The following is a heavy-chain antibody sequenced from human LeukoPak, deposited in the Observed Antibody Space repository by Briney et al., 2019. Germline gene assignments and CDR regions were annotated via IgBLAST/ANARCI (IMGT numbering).Heavy chain of an antibody. J-gene: IGHJ4*02. D-gene: IGHD5-18*01. CDR3: ARRGSSYGRMYYFDY. CDR2: VFYTGST. V-gene: IGHV4-59*08. CDR1: GGSISSYS. Sequence: SETLSLTCSVSGGSISSYSWSWIRQPPGKGLEWIGYVFYTGSTNYNPSLESRVTISVDTSKNQFSLSLSSVTAADTAVYFCARRGSSYGRMYYFDYWGQGTLVTVSS.